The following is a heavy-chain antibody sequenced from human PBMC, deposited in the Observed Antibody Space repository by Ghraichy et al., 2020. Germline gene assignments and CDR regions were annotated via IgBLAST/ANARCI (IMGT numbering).Heavy chain of an antibody. CDR1: GFIFSSYW. J-gene: IGHJ4*02. Sequence: LSLTCAASGFIFSSYWMSWVRQAPGKGLEWVANLKKDGSEKYYVDSVKGRFTISRDNAKNSLYLQMNSLRAEDTAVYYCARDLGSGWYFDYWGQGTLVTVSS. CDR3: ARDLGSGWYFDY. V-gene: IGHV3-7*01. D-gene: IGHD6-19*01. CDR2: LKKDGSEK.